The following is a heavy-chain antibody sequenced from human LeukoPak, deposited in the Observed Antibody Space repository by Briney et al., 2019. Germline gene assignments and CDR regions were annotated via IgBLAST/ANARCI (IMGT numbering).Heavy chain of an antibody. Sequence: GASVKVSCKASGYTFNGHYMHWVRQASGQGLEWMGWINPNSGDTLYEQKFQGRVTITRDTSISTAFMELSRLRSDDTAVYYCARVLWGATAFDYWGQGTLVTVSS. D-gene: IGHD1-26*01. CDR3: ARVLWGATAFDY. V-gene: IGHV1-2*02. CDR2: INPNSGDT. CDR1: GYTFNGHY. J-gene: IGHJ4*02.